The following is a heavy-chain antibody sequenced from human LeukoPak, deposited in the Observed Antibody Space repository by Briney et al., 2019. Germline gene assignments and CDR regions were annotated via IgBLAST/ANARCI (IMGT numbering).Heavy chain of an antibody. CDR1: GFTFSRYG. V-gene: IGHV3-30*18. D-gene: IGHD3/OR15-3a*01. J-gene: IGHJ4*02. CDR3: AKHGPAGTDYFDY. CDR2: ISSDGSGK. Sequence: GGSLRLSCVASGFTFSRYGIHWVRQAPGKGLEWVAVISSDGSGKHYADSVKGRLAVSRDNSRNTVFLQMNSLRAEDTAVYYCAKHGPAGTDYFDYWGQGTLVTVSS.